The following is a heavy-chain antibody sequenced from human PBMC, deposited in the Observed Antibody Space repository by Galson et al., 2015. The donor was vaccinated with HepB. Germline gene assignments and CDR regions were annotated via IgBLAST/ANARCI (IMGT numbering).Heavy chain of an antibody. CDR1: GFTFRSYA. V-gene: IGHV3-30-3*01. D-gene: IGHD2-21*02. J-gene: IGHJ5*02. CDR2: ISYDGSNK. CDR3: ARDGVVVVTAYWFDP. Sequence: SLRLSCAASGFTFRSYAMHWVRQAPGKGLEWVAVISYDGSNKYYADSVKGRFTISRDNSKNTLYLQMNSLRAEDTAVYYCARDGVVVVTAYWFDPWGQGTLVTVSS.